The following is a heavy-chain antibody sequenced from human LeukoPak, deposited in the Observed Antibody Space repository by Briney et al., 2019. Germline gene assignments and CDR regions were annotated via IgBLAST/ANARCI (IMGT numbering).Heavy chain of an antibody. V-gene: IGHV3-30*18. D-gene: IGHD5-18*01. CDR1: GFTFSSYV. Sequence: GRSLRLSCAASGFTFSSYVMHWVRQAPGKGLEWVAIISYDGSNKYNADSVKGRFTISRDNSKNTLFLQMNSLRAEDTAVYYCAKDRTSVHLWLSDLDYWGQGTLVTVSS. J-gene: IGHJ4*02. CDR2: ISYDGSNK. CDR3: AKDRTSVHLWLSDLDY.